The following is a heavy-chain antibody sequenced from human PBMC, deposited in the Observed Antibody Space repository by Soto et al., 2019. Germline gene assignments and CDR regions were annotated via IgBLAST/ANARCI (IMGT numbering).Heavy chain of an antibody. V-gene: IGHV4-31*03. J-gene: IGHJ6*02. CDR1: GGSISSGGYY. CDR2: IYYSGST. CDR3: ARDQPYDILTGYPRGYYYYGMDV. Sequence: SETLSLTCTVSGGSISSGGYYWSWIRQHPGKGLEWIGYIYYSGSTYYNPSLKSRVTISVDTSKNQFSLKLSSVTAADTAVYYCARDQPYDILTGYPRGYYYYGMDVWGQGTTVTVSS. D-gene: IGHD3-9*01.